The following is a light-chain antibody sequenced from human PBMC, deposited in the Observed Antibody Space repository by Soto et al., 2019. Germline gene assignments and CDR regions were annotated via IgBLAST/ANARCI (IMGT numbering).Light chain of an antibody. Sequence: DIQMTQSPSTLSASVGDRVTITCRARQSISTWLAWYQQKPGKAPKLLIYKASSLEGGVPSRFSGSGSGTEFNITISSLQTDDFATYYCQQYNTYPLTFGGGTTVEIK. CDR2: KAS. J-gene: IGKJ4*01. CDR1: QSISTW. V-gene: IGKV1-5*03. CDR3: QQYNTYPLT.